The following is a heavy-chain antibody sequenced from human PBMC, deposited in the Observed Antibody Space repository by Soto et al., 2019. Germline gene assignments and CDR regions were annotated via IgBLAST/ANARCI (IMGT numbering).Heavy chain of an antibody. CDR2: ISGSGGIT. Sequence: GGSLRLSCAASGFTFSSYAMGWVRQAPGKGLEWVSAISGSGGITNFADSVKGRFTISRDNSKNTLFMQMNSLRDEDTAVYYCARGRPESGYESWGQGTLVTVSS. V-gene: IGHV3-23*01. D-gene: IGHD5-12*01. J-gene: IGHJ5*02. CDR1: GFTFSSYA. CDR3: ARGRPESGYES.